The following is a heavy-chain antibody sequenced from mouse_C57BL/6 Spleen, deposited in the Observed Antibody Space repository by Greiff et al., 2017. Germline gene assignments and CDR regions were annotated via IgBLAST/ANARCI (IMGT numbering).Heavy chain of an antibody. CDR2: INPSSGYT. CDR3: ARETSQATWFAY. V-gene: IGHV1-7*01. Sequence: VKLMESGAELAKPGASVKLSCKASGFTFTSYWMHWVKQRPGQGLEWIGYINPSSGYTKSNQKFPDKATLTADKSSSTAYMQLRSLTYEDSAVYYCARETSQATWFAYWGQGTLVTVSA. CDR1: GFTFTSYW. J-gene: IGHJ3*01. D-gene: IGHD3-2*02.